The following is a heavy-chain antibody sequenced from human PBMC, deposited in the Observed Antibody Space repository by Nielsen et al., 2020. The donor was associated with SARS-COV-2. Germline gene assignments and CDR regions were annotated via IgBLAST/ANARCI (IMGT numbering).Heavy chain of an antibody. D-gene: IGHD3-3*01. Sequence: SETLSLTCTVSGGSVSSGSYYWSWIRQPPGKGLEWIGYIYYSGSTNYNPSLKSRVTISVDTSKNQFSLKLSSVTAADTAVYYCARGRFLERLRGQGTLVTVSS. CDR3: ARGRFLERL. CDR1: GGSVSSGSYY. CDR2: IYYSGST. V-gene: IGHV4-61*01. J-gene: IGHJ4*02.